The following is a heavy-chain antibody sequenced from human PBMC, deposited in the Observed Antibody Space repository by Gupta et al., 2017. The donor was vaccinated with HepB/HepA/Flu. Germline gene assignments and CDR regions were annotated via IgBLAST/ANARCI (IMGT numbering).Heavy chain of an antibody. D-gene: IGHD4-17*01. CDR2: ISSSGSTI. CDR1: GFTFSSYE. Sequence: EVQLVESGGGLVQPGGSLRLSCAASGFTFSSYEMNWVRQAPGKGLEWVSYISSSGSTIYYADSVKGRFTISRDNAKNSLYLQMNSLRAEDTAVYYCTRPLATVTTSPFGYWGQGTLVTVSS. V-gene: IGHV3-48*03. CDR3: TRPLATVTTSPFGY. J-gene: IGHJ4*02.